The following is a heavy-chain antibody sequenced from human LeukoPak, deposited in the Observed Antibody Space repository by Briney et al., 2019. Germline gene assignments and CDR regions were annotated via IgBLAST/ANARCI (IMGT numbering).Heavy chain of an antibody. D-gene: IGHD6-13*01. J-gene: IGHJ4*02. CDR3: ARAYSSSWVPHRINYFDY. Sequence: GGSLRLSCAASGFTFDNHAMHWVRQAPGKGLEWVSSISSSSSYIYYADSVKGRFTISRDNAKNSLYLQMNSLRAEDTAVYYCARAYSSSWVPHRINYFDYWGQGTLVTVSS. V-gene: IGHV3-21*04. CDR1: GFTFDNHA. CDR2: ISSSSSYI.